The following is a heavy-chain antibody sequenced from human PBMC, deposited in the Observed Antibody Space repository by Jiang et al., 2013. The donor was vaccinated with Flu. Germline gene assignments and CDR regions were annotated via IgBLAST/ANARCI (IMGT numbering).Heavy chain of an antibody. D-gene: IGHD3-3*01. CDR2: INQDGSAK. CDR1: GFGFSAYW. V-gene: IGHV3-7*01. CDR3: ARDLRGYYDYYYYGMDV. J-gene: IGHJ6*02. Sequence: RLSCAASGFGFSAYWMAWVRQAPGKGLEWVASINQDGSAKYYVESLKGRFTISRDNAKNSLYLQIDSLRAEDTALYFCARDLRGYYDYYYYGMDVWGQGTTVTVSS.